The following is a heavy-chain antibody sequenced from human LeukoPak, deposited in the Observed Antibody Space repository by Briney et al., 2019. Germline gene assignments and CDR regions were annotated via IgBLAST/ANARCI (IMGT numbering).Heavy chain of an antibody. D-gene: IGHD2-2*01. CDR3: ARDRKGLVVPAAIFDY. V-gene: IGHV3-53*01. CDR1: GFTVSSNY. Sequence: PGGSLRLSCAASGFTVSSNYMSWVRQAPGKGLEWVSVIYSGGSTYYADSVKGRFTISRDNSKNTLYLQMNSLRAEDTAVYYCARDRKGLVVPAAIFDYWGQGTLVTVSS. J-gene: IGHJ4*02. CDR2: IYSGGST.